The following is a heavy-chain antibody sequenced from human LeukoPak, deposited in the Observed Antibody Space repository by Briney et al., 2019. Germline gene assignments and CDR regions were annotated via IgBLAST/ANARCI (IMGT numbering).Heavy chain of an antibody. CDR3: ARRDLGSNGNPPRFDF. J-gene: IGHJ4*02. CDR2: IYPINSDT. Sequence: GESLKISCQAFGFKFTNYFIGWVRQMPGKGLEWVGIIYPINSDTRYSPTLQGQVTISADKSINTAYLQWSSLKASDSGIYYCARRDLGSNGNPPRFDFWGQGTLVTVSS. CDR1: GFKFTNYF. D-gene: IGHD4-23*01. V-gene: IGHV5-51*01.